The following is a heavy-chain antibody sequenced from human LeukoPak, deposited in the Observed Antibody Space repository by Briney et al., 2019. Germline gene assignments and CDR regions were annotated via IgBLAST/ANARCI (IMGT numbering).Heavy chain of an antibody. Sequence: ASVKVSCKASGYTFTGYYMHWVRQAPGHGLEWMGWINPNSGGTNYAQKFQGRVTMTRDTSISTAYMELSRLRSDDTAVYYCARTVTMVRGVKPNFDYWGQGTLVTASS. CDR3: ARTVTMVRGVKPNFDY. J-gene: IGHJ4*02. CDR1: GYTFTGYY. D-gene: IGHD3-10*01. V-gene: IGHV1-2*02. CDR2: INPNSGGT.